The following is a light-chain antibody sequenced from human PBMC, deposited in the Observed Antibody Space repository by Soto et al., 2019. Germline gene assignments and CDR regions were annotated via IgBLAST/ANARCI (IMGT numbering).Light chain of an antibody. CDR1: QSVFSN. J-gene: IGKJ4*01. V-gene: IGKV3-15*01. CDR2: GAS. CDR3: QQYTHWPLT. Sequence: VMTQSPATLSVSPGERATLSCRASQSVFSNLAWYQQKPGQAPRLLIYGASTRATGIPARFSGSGSGTEFTLTISSLQSEDFAVYYCQQYTHWPLTFGGGTKVEIK.